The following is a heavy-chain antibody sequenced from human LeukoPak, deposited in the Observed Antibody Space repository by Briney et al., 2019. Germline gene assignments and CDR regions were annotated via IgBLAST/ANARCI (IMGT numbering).Heavy chain of an antibody. CDR3: ARENGFDY. CDR2: ISYDGSNK. V-gene: IGHV3-30*04. J-gene: IGHJ4*02. CDR1: GFTFSSYA. Sequence: PGRSLRLSCAASGFTFSSYAMHWVRQAPGKGLEWVAVISYDGSNKYYADFVKGRFTISRDNSKNTLYLQMNGLRAEDTAVYYCARENGFDYWGQGTLVTVSS. D-gene: IGHD2-8*01.